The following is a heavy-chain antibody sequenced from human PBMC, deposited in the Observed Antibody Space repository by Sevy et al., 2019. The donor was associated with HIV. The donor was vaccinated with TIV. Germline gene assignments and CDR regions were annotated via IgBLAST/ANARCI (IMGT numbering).Heavy chain of an antibody. CDR1: GYTFTGQY. V-gene: IGHV1-2*02. D-gene: IGHD5-18*01. Sequence: ASVTVSCKASGYTFTGQYIHWVRQAPGQGLEWMGWINPNSGDTKYRQDFQDKVTLTRDTSITTAYMELSGLKSDDTAIYYCARDRRLRGYSYGSFDYWGQGTLVTVSS. J-gene: IGHJ4*02. CDR2: INPNSGDT. CDR3: ARDRRLRGYSYGSFDY.